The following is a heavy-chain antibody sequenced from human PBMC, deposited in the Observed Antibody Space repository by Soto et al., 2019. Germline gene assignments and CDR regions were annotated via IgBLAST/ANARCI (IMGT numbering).Heavy chain of an antibody. V-gene: IGHV4-4*02. CDR1: GGSISSSNW. D-gene: IGHD4-17*01. J-gene: IGHJ4*02. CDR2: IYHSGST. CDR3: ARDGGTVTNADY. Sequence: SETLSLTCAVSGGSISSSNWWSWVRQPPGKGLEWIGEIYHSGSTNYNPSLKSRVTISVDKSKDQFSLKLSSVTAADAAVYYCARDGGTVTNADYWGQGTLVTVSS.